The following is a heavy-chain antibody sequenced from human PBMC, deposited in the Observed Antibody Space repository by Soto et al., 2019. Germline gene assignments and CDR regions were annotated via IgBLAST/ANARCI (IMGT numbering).Heavy chain of an antibody. V-gene: IGHV3-23*01. CDR1: SFTFYIYV. J-gene: IGHJ4*02. Sequence: PASSTQICRAASSFTFYIYVMSWVRRATGKGLEWVSAISGSGGSTYYADSVKGRFTISRDNSKNTLYLQMNSLRAEDTAVYYCAKSPITIFGVVTHFDYWGQGTSVT. CDR2: ISGSGGST. CDR3: AKSPITIFGVVTHFDY. D-gene: IGHD3-3*01.